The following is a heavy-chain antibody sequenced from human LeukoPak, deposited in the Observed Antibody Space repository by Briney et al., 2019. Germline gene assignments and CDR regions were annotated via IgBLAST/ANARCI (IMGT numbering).Heavy chain of an antibody. V-gene: IGHV4-59*08. Sequence: SETLSLTCTVSGGPISTYYWSWIRQPPGKGLEWIGYIYYSGSTHYNPSLKSRVTISVDTSKNQFSLKLSSVTAADTAVYYCARSDYYGLLDYWGQGTLVTVSS. CDR1: GGPISTYY. CDR3: ARSDYYGLLDY. CDR2: IYYSGST. D-gene: IGHD3-10*01. J-gene: IGHJ4*02.